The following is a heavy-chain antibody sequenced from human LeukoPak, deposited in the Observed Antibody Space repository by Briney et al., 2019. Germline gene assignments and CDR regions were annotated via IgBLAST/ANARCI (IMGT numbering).Heavy chain of an antibody. Sequence: SETLSLTCTVSGGSISSYYWSWIRQPAGKGLEWIGRIYTSGSTNYNPSLKSRVTISVDTSKNQFSLKLSSVTAADTAVYYCARGGVRGVKSSFDYWGQGTLVTVSS. D-gene: IGHD3-10*01. CDR1: GGSISSYY. CDR2: IYTSGST. CDR3: ARGGVRGVKSSFDY. V-gene: IGHV4-4*07. J-gene: IGHJ4*02.